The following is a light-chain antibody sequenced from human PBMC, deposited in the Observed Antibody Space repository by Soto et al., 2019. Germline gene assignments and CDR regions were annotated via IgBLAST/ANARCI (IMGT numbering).Light chain of an antibody. CDR2: GVS. Sequence: QSALSQPASVSGSPGQSITISCTATSSDVGGFNYVSWVQHHPGKAPKLMIYGVSNRPSGVSNRFSGSKSGNTASLTISGLQAEVEADYYCSSYTSITTYVLGTGNKVTV. CDR3: SSYTSITTYV. CDR1: SSDVGGFNY. V-gene: IGLV2-14*01. J-gene: IGLJ1*01.